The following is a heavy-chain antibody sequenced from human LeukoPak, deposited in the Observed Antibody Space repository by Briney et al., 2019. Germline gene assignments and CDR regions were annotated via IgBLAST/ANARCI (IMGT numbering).Heavy chain of an antibody. D-gene: IGHD5-24*01. V-gene: IGHV4-4*02. CDR3: ARGGDGYNPFAY. Sequence: SETLSLTCAVSGGSISSSNWWSWVRQPPGKGLEWIGEIYHSGSTNYNPSLKSRVTISVDTSKNQFSLKLSSVTAADTAVYYCARGGDGYNPFAYWGQGTLVTVSS. CDR1: GGSISSSNW. CDR2: IYHSGST. J-gene: IGHJ4*02.